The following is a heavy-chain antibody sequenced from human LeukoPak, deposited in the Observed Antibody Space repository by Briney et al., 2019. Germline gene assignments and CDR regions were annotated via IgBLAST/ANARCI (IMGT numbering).Heavy chain of an antibody. Sequence: GASVTVSCKASGYTFTSYGISWVRQAPGQGLEWMGWISAYNGNTNYAQKLQGRVTMTTDTSTSTAYMELRSLRSDDTAVYYCARDKRWLQFTNWFDPWGQGTLVTVSS. CDR1: GYTFTSYG. V-gene: IGHV1-18*01. CDR2: ISAYNGNT. J-gene: IGHJ5*02. CDR3: ARDKRWLQFTNWFDP. D-gene: IGHD5-24*01.